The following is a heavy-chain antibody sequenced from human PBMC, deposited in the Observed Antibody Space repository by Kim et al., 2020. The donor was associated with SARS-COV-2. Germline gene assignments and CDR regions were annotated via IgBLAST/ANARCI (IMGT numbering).Heavy chain of an antibody. Sequence: GGSLRLSCTASGFTYDDYYMAWIHQAPGMGLEWISFISASGLTKFYADSVKSRFTISRENAKKTVYLQMNNLRVEDTAVYYCARRFSDDSSGIDYWGQGTPVTVSP. CDR3: ARRFSDDSSGIDY. CDR2: ISASGLTK. D-gene: IGHD2-15*01. J-gene: IGHJ4*02. CDR1: GFTYDDYY. V-gene: IGHV3-11*01.